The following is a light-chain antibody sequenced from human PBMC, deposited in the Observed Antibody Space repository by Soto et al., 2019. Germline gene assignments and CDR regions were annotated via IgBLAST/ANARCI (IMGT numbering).Light chain of an antibody. CDR2: DTD. V-gene: IGLV7-46*01. Sequence: QAVLTQEPSLTVSPGGTVTLTCGSSTGSVTSGHYPFWFQQKPGQAPRTLIFDTDSKHSWTPARFSGSLLGGKAALTLSGAQPEDEADYYCLLSYSGAWVFGGGTKLTVL. CDR3: LLSYSGAWV. CDR1: TGSVTSGHY. J-gene: IGLJ3*02.